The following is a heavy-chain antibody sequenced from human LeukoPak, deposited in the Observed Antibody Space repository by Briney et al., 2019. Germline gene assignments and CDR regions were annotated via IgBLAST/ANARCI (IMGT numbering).Heavy chain of an antibody. CDR2: ISYDGSNK. D-gene: IGHD2-8*01. V-gene: IGHV3-30*18. J-gene: IGHJ4*02. Sequence: PGGSLRLSCGASGFTFSNYGMHWVRQAPGKGLEWVAIISYDGSNKYYADSVKGRFTISRDNSKNTLYLQMNSLRAEDTAVYYCAKDHGVVRMGDFDYWGQGTLVTVSS. CDR3: AKDHGVVRMGDFDY. CDR1: GFTFSNYG.